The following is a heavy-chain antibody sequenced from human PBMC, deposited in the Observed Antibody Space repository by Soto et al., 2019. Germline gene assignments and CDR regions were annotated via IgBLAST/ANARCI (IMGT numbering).Heavy chain of an antibody. J-gene: IGHJ4*02. V-gene: IGHV3-23*01. CDR2: ISGSGTFT. CDR1: GFTFSSYA. CDR3: AKDGSYYDTPTESDY. D-gene: IGHD3-22*01. Sequence: GGSLRLSCAASGFTFSSYALSWIRQAPGKGLEWVSAISGSGTFTYYADSVQGRFTISRDNSRNTVNLQMNTLRAEDTALYYCAKDGSYYDTPTESDYWGQGTLVTVSS.